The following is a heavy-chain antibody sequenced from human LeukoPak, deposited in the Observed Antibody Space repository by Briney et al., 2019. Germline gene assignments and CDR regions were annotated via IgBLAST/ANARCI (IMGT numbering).Heavy chain of an antibody. Sequence: PSETLSLTCAVYGGSFSGYYWSWIRQPPGKGLEWIGEINHSGSTNYNPSLKSRVTISVDTSKNQFSLKLSSVTAADTAVYYCARGTRAGWIVHWGQGTLVTVSS. CDR2: INHSGST. CDR1: GGSFSGYY. CDR3: ARGTRAGWIVH. V-gene: IGHV4-34*01. J-gene: IGHJ4*02. D-gene: IGHD2-21*01.